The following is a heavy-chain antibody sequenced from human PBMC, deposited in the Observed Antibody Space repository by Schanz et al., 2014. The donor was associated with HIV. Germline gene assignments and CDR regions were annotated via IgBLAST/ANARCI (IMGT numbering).Heavy chain of an antibody. J-gene: IGHJ4*02. CDR1: GYTFTSYY. CDR3: ARGRSGYCSGGSCPYGRYYFDY. V-gene: IGHV1-8*02. Sequence: QVQLVQSGAEVKKPGASVKVSCKASGYTFTSYYINWVRQATGQGLEWMGWMNPNSGNTGYAQKFQGRVTMTRDTSISTAYMELSRLRSDDTAVYYCARGRSGYCSGGSCPYGRYYFDYWGQGTLVTVSS. CDR2: MNPNSGNT. D-gene: IGHD2-15*01.